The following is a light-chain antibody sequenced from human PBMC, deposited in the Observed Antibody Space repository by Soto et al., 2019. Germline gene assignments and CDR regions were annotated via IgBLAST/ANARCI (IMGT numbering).Light chain of an antibody. CDR1: QDIRKY. CDR2: DAS. Sequence: DIQMTQSPSSLSVFVGDRVTITCRASQDIRKYLNWYQQRPGKAPKLLIYDASSLKSGVPARFSGSGSGTEFTLTISRLQPDDVATYYCLQYGSHSWTFGQGTKVDIK. J-gene: IGKJ1*01. CDR3: LQYGSHSWT. V-gene: IGKV1-5*01.